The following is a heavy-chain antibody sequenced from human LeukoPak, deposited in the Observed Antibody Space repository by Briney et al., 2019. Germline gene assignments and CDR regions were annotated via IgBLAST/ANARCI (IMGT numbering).Heavy chain of an antibody. Sequence: GGSLRLSCAASGFTFSSYAMSWVRQAPGKGLEWVSAISGSGGSTYYADSVKGRFTISRDNSKNTLYLQMNSLRAEDTATYFCASWPDSRNLGYWGQGTLVTVSS. V-gene: IGHV3-23*01. CDR2: ISGSGGST. CDR1: GFTFSSYA. D-gene: IGHD4-11*01. CDR3: ASWPDSRNLGY. J-gene: IGHJ4*02.